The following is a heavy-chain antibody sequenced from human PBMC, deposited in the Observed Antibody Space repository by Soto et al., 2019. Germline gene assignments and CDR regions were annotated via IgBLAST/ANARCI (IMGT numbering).Heavy chain of an antibody. V-gene: IGHV3-23*01. CDR3: ANWSGGPHHYSYGMDV. CDR1: GFTFSSYA. Sequence: EVQLLESGGGLVQPGGSLRLSCAASGFTFSSYAMSWVRQAPGKGLEWVSAISGSGGSTYYADSVKGRFTISGDNSKNTLHLRVTSLRAEDTAVYYSANWSGGPHHYSYGMDVWGQETTVTVSS. D-gene: IGHD2-15*01. CDR2: ISGSGGST. J-gene: IGHJ6*02.